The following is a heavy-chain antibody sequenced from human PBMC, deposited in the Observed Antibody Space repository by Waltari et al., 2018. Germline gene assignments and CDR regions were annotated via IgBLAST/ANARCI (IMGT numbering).Heavy chain of an antibody. V-gene: IGHV4-39*01. D-gene: IGHD5-12*01. J-gene: IGHJ3*01. Sequence: QLQLQESGPRLVKPSETLPLTCTVSGVSITSNRHYWAWIRQSPGQGLEWIGTVAYSGATYISPSIKSRVSVSRYTSKNQLSLILGSVTAADMAVYYCATYIGASVGTAAFDLWGQGTMVTFSS. CDR1: GVSITSNRHY. CDR3: ATYIGASVGTAAFDL. CDR2: VAYSGAT.